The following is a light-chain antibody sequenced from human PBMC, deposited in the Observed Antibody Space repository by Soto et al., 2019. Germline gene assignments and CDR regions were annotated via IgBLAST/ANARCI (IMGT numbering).Light chain of an antibody. CDR3: QHYNNWPPLT. V-gene: IGKV3-15*01. J-gene: IGKJ1*01. Sequence: EIVMTQSPATLSVSPGERATLSCRASQSVSSNLAWYQQKPGKAPRLLIYGASTRATGIPARFSGSGSGTEFTLTLSSLQSEDFSIYYCQHYNNWPPLTFGQGTKVEIK. CDR1: QSVSSN. CDR2: GAS.